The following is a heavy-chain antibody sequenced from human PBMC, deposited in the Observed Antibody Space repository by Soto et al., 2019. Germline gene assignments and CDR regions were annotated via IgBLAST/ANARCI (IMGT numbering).Heavy chain of an antibody. CDR1: GGSISSGGYS. V-gene: IGHV4-30-2*01. Sequence: SETLSLTCAVSGGSISSGGYSWSWIRQPPGKGLEWIGYIYHSGSTYYNPSLKSRVTISVDRSKNQFSLKLSSVTAADTAVYYCARVVTTTSYYYYGMDVWGQGTTVTVLL. CDR2: IYHSGST. D-gene: IGHD4-17*01. CDR3: ARVVTTTSYYYYGMDV. J-gene: IGHJ6*02.